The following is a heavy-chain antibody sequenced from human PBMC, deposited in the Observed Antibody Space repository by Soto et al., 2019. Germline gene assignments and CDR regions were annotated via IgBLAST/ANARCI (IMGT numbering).Heavy chain of an antibody. CDR2: IVVGSGNT. D-gene: IGHD3-9*01. V-gene: IGHV1-58*01. J-gene: IGHJ6*02. Sequence: SVKVSCKASGFTFTSSAVQWVRQARGQRLERIGWIVVGSGNTNYEQKFQERVTITRDMSTSTAYMELSSLRSEDTAVYYCAADDYDILTGYSYYYYGMDVWGQGTTVTVSS. CDR1: GFTFTSSA. CDR3: AADDYDILTGYSYYYYGMDV.